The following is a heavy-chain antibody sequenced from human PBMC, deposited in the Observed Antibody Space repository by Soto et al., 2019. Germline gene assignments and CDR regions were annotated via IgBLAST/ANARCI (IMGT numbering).Heavy chain of an antibody. CDR2: ISAYNGNT. J-gene: IGHJ6*02. V-gene: IGHV1-18*04. Sequence: ASVKVSCRASGYTFTSYGISWVRQAPGQGLDWMGWISAYNGNTKYAQDLQGRVTMTTDTSTSTAYMELRSLRSDDTAVYYCARFTGGSYNTYYFYYGMDVWGQGTTVTVSS. D-gene: IGHD2-15*01. CDR3: ARFTGGSYNTYYFYYGMDV. CDR1: GYTFTSYG.